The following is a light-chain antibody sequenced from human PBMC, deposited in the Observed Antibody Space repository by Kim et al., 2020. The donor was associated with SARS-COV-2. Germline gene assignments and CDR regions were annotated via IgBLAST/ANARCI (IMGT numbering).Light chain of an antibody. Sequence: PGQEVTISCSGNSSNIGKFSVNWYQQLPGAAPKLLIHSDNQRPSGVPDRFSGSKSATSASLAISGLQSDDEGDYYCASWDDTLQGIFGGGTQLTVL. CDR3: ASWDDTLQGI. CDR2: SDN. V-gene: IGLV1-44*01. J-gene: IGLJ2*01. CDR1: SSNIGKFS.